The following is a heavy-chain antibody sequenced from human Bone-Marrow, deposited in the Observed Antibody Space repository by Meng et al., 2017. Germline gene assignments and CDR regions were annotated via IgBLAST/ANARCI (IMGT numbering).Heavy chain of an antibody. CDR2: ISSSGSTI. D-gene: IGHD3-10*01. CDR3: ARGRYYYGSGQTEYFQH. J-gene: IGHJ1*01. CDR1: GFTFIDYY. Sequence: QGRWVGAGGGLAKPGGSLGLSCAASGFTFIDYYRSWIRQAPGKGLEWVSYISSSGSTIYYADSVKGRFTISRDNAKNSLYLQMNSLRAEDTAVYYCARGRYYYGSGQTEYFQHWGQGTLVTVSS. V-gene: IGHV3-11*04.